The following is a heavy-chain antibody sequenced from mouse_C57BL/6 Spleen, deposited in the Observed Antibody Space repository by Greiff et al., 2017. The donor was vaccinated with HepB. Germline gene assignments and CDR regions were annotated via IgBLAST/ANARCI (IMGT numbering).Heavy chain of an antibody. CDR2: IDPSDSYT. CDR1: GYTFTSYW. J-gene: IGHJ4*01. V-gene: IGHV1-50*01. D-gene: IGHD2-1*01. CDR3: ARDYGNPHYYAMDY. Sequence: VQLQQPGAELVKPGASVKLSCKASGYTFTSYWMQWVKQRPGQGLEWIGEIDPSDSYTNYNQKFKGKATLTVDTSSSTAYMQLSSLTSEDSAVYYCARDYGNPHYYAMDYWGQGTSVTVSS.